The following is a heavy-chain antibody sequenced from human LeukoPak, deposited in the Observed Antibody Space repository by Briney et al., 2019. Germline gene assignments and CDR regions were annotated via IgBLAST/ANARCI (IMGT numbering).Heavy chain of an antibody. CDR3: ATNILVRDIINWFDP. J-gene: IGHJ5*02. D-gene: IGHD3-10*01. CDR1: GYTFTDYY. V-gene: IGHV1-2*02. Sequence: RGASVKVSCKTSGYTFTDYYMHWVRQAPGQGLEWMGWIKPNSGDTRSAQKFQGRVIMTRDTSTGTAYMELSSLRYDDTAVYYCATNILVRDIINWFDPWGQGTLVTVSS. CDR2: IKPNSGDT.